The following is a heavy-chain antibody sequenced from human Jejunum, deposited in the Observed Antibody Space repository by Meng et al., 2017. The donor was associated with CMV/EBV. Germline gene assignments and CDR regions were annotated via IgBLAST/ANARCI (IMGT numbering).Heavy chain of an antibody. D-gene: IGHD3-10*01. J-gene: IGHJ6*02. CDR3: AKVLNPPRMRFSYYGMDV. Sequence: FGSYAMTWVRQAPGKGLDWVSTISASGVSAYYADSMKGRFTISRDNSKNTLYLQINSLRADDTAVYYCAKVLNPPRMRFSYYGMDVWGQGTTVTVSS. CDR2: ISASGVSA. V-gene: IGHV3-23*01. CDR1: FGSYA.